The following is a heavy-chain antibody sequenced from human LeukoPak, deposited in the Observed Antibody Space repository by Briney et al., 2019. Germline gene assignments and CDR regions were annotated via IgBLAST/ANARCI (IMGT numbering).Heavy chain of an antibody. D-gene: IGHD6-19*01. CDR2: ISGSGGNT. CDR1: GFTFSSYA. J-gene: IGHJ4*02. V-gene: IGHV3-23*01. CDR3: AKDRSTQYYFDF. Sequence: GGSLRLSCAASGFTFSSYAMSWARQAPGKGLEWVSGISGSGGNTYYADSVQGRFTMSRDNSKNTLYLQMNSLRAEDTAVYYCAKDRSTQYYFDFRGQGTLVTVSS.